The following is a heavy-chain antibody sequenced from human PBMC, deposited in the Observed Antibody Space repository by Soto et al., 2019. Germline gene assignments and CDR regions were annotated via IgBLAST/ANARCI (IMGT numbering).Heavy chain of an antibody. CDR2: ISGSGGST. CDR1: GFTFSNCA. CDR3: AKVNYDFWSGYYDY. Sequence: EMQLLESGGGLIQPGGSLRLSCAASGFTFSNCAMSWVRQAPGKGLEWVSGISGSGGSTYYADSVKGRFTISRDNSKNTLYLQMSSLRAEDTAVYYCAKVNYDFWSGYYDYWGQGSLVTVSS. J-gene: IGHJ4*02. V-gene: IGHV3-23*01. D-gene: IGHD3-3*01.